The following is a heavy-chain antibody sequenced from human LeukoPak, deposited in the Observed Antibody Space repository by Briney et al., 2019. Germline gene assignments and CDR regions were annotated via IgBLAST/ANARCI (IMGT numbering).Heavy chain of an antibody. Sequence: GGSLRLSCAASGFTFSSYAMHWVRQAPGKGLEWVAVISYDGSNKYYADSVKGRFTISRDNSKNTLYLQMNSLRAEDTAVYYCASVYGSGSYYSAFDIWGQGTMVTVSS. D-gene: IGHD3-10*01. CDR2: ISYDGSNK. V-gene: IGHV3-30-3*01. CDR3: ASVYGSGSYYSAFDI. CDR1: GFTFSSYA. J-gene: IGHJ3*02.